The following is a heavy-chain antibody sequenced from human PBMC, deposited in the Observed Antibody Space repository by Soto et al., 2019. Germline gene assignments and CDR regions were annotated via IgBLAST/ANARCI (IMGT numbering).Heavy chain of an antibody. CDR1: GYTLIELS. D-gene: IGHD3-3*01. Sequence: ASVKVSCKVSGYTLIELSMHWVRQAPGKGLEWMGGFDPDNGETNYAQKFQGRVTITGDTSTNTAYMELSSLRSEDTAVYYCARGRRITIFGVANIDYWGQGTLVTVSS. V-gene: IGHV1-24*01. J-gene: IGHJ4*02. CDR3: ARGRRITIFGVANIDY. CDR2: FDPDNGET.